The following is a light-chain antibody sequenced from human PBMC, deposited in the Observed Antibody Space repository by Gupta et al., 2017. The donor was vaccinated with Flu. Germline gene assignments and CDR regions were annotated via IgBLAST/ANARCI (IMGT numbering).Light chain of an antibody. CDR2: DTS. J-gene: IGKJ4*01. Sequence: PATRSLSPGERATLSCRASQSVSSYLAWYQQKPGQAPRLLIYDTSNRATGIPARFSGSGSGTDFTLTISSLEPEDFAVYYCQQRRNWPLTFGGGTKVEIK. V-gene: IGKV3-11*01. CDR1: QSVSSY. CDR3: QQRRNWPLT.